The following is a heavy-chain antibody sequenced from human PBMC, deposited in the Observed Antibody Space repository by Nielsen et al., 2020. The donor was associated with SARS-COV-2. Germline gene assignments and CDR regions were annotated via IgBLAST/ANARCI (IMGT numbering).Heavy chain of an antibody. CDR1: GFTFSSYG. CDR2: ISYDGSNK. D-gene: IGHD6-19*01. CDR3: ARDLAVAESYDY. V-gene: IGHV3-30*03. Sequence: GESLKISCAASGFTFSSYGMHWVRQAPGKGLEWVAVISYDGSNKYYADSVKGRFTISRDNSKNTLYLQMNSLRAEDTAVYYCARDLAVAESYDYWGQGTLVTVSS. J-gene: IGHJ4*02.